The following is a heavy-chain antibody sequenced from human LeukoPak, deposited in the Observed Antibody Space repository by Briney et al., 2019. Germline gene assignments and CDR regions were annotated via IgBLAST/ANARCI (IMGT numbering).Heavy chain of an antibody. Sequence: GGSLRLSCAASGFTFSGYWMTWVRQAPGKGLEWVANIKKDGSEKYYVDSVKGRFASSRDNAKNSLHLQMNSLRVEDTAVYYCARANFYAFDIWGQGTMVTVSS. V-gene: IGHV3-7*01. CDR2: IKKDGSEK. D-gene: IGHD1-7*01. CDR3: ARANFYAFDI. J-gene: IGHJ3*02. CDR1: GFTFSGYW.